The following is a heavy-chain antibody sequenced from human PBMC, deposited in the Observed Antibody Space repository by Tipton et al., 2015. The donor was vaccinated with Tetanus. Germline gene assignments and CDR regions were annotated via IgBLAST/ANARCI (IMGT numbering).Heavy chain of an antibody. CDR1: GYTFTSYG. D-gene: IGHD1-26*01. CDR3: ASLGGSYRGWDLYGMDV. V-gene: IGHV1-18*01. Sequence: QVQLVQSGAEVKKPGASVKVSCKASGYTFTSYGISWVRQAPGQGLEWMGWISAYNGNTNYAQKLQGRVTMTTDTSTSTAYMELSSRRSEDTAVYYCASLGGSYRGWDLYGMDVWGQGTTVTVSS. CDR2: ISAYNGNT. J-gene: IGHJ6*02.